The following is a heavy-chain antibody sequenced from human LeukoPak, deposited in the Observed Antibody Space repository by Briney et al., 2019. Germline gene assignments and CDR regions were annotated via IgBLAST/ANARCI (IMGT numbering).Heavy chain of an antibody. J-gene: IGHJ4*02. CDR2: ISSSSTTI. CDR3: ASYEMATMGY. Sequence: LVSYISSSSTTIYYADSVKGRFTISRDNAKNSLYLQMNSLRAEDTAVYYCASYEMATMGYWGQGTLVTVSS. D-gene: IGHD5-24*01. V-gene: IGHV3-48*04.